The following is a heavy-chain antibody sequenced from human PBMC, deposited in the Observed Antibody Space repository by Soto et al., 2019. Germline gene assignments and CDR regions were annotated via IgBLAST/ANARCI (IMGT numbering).Heavy chain of an antibody. CDR2: INAGNGNT. Sequence: QVQLVQSGAEVKKPGASVKVSCKASGYTFTSYAMHWVRQAPGRRLEWMGWINAGNGNTKYSQKFQGRVTITRDTSASTAYMELRSLRSEDTAVYYCAREVSYYDSSGYYSDWFDPWGQGTLVTVSS. CDR3: AREVSYYDSSGYYSDWFDP. V-gene: IGHV1-3*01. CDR1: GYTFTSYA. J-gene: IGHJ5*02. D-gene: IGHD3-22*01.